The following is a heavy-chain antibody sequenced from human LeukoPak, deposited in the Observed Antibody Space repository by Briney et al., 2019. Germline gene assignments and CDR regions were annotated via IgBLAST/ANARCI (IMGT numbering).Heavy chain of an antibody. Sequence: ASVKVSCKASGYTFTSYHMHWVRQAPGQGLEWMGIINPSGGSTSYAQKFQGRVTMTRDMSTSTVYMELSSLRSEDTAVYYCARDLSYYYDSSGATDAFDIWGQGTMVTVSS. CDR1: GYTFTSYH. J-gene: IGHJ3*02. V-gene: IGHV1-46*01. CDR2: INPSGGST. CDR3: ARDLSYYYDSSGATDAFDI. D-gene: IGHD3-22*01.